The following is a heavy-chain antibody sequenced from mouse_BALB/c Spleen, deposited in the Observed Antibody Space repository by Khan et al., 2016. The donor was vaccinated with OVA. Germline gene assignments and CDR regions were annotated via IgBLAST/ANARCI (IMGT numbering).Heavy chain of an antibody. V-gene: IGHV5-6*01. J-gene: IGHJ3*01. Sequence: EVELVESGGDLVKPGGSLKLSCAASGFTFSTYGMSWVRQTPDQRLEWVATISSGGSYTNYPDNVKGRFTISRETAKNPLYLQMSSLKSEDAAMYYCARLANYYGREGFDYGGQGTLVTVSA. D-gene: IGHD1-1*01. CDR1: GFTFSTYG. CDR2: ISSGGSYT. CDR3: ARLANYYGREGFDY.